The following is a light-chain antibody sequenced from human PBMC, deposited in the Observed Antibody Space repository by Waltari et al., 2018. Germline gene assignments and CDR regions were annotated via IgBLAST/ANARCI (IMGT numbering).Light chain of an antibody. J-gene: IGKJ5*01. CDR2: AAS. CDR1: QPISGY. CDR3: QQLKSYPIT. V-gene: IGKV1-9*01. Sequence: NQLTQSPSSLSASVGDRVTITCRASQPISGYLAWYQQKPGKAPKLLIYAASTLQSGGPSRFSGSGSGTDFTLTISSLQPEDFATYYCQQLKSYPITFGQGTRLEIK.